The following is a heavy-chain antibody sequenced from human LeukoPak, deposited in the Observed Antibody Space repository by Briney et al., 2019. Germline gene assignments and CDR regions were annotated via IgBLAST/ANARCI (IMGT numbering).Heavy chain of an antibody. CDR2: INTDGSST. CDR1: GFTFSSYW. V-gene: IGHV3-74*01. Sequence: GGSLRLSCAASGFTFSSYWMHWVRQAPGKGLVWVSRINTDGSSTSYADSVKGRFTISRDNAKNTLYLQMNSLRAEDTAVYYCARAPTLYGSGPVLDYWGQGTLVTVSS. D-gene: IGHD3-10*01. J-gene: IGHJ4*02. CDR3: ARAPTLYGSGPVLDY.